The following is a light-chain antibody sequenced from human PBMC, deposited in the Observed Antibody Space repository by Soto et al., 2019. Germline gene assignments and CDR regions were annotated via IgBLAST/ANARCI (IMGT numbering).Light chain of an antibody. CDR3: QQYDSSPRT. CDR2: GAF. V-gene: IGKV3-20*01. CDR1: QSISSSY. Sequence: EIVLTQSPGTLSLSPGERATLSCRASQSISSSYLAWYQQKPGQAPRLLIYGAFSRATDIPDRFSGSGSGADFTLTISRLEPEDFAVYYCQQYDSSPRTFGQGTKVQIK. J-gene: IGKJ1*01.